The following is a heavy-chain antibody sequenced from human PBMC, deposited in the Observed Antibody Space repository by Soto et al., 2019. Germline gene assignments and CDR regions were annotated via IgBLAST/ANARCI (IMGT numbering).Heavy chain of an antibody. CDR1: GFTFSTYD. CDR2: VSYDAGYK. Sequence: QVQLVESGGGMVQPGRSLRLSCTVSGFTFSTYDMHWVRQAPGKGLEWVAVVSYDAGYKNYADTVKSRFTISRDNSKNTLYLQMNGLRPEDTAVYYCAKVSISKSSAVTFDSWGQGTLVTVSS. J-gene: IGHJ4*02. CDR3: AKVSISKSSAVTFDS. V-gene: IGHV3-30*18. D-gene: IGHD2-15*01.